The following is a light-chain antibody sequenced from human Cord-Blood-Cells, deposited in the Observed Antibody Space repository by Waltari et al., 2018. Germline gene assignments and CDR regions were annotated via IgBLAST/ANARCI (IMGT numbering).Light chain of an antibody. J-gene: IGLJ2*01. CDR2: GKN. Sequence: SSELTQDPAVSVALGQTVRITCQGDSLRRYYASWYQHKPGQAPVLVIYGKNNRPSGIPDRFSGSSSGNTASLTITGAQAEDEADYYCNSRDSSGNHLVFGGGTKLTVL. CDR1: SLRRYY. CDR3: NSRDSSGNHLV. V-gene: IGLV3-19*01.